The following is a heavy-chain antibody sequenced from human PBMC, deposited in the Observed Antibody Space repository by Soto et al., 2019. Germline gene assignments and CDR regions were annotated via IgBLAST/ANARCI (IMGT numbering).Heavy chain of an antibody. CDR2: IFGGGTT. V-gene: IGHV3-53*01. D-gene: IGHD5-12*01. Sequence: EVQLVASGGGLIQPGGSLRLSCAASGFAVNSDYMSWVRQAPGKGLEWVSVIFGGGTTYYSDSVKGRFTISRDNFKNTLYLQMNSLRAEDTAVYYCARDRGVARGWFDPWGQGTLVTVSS. J-gene: IGHJ5*02. CDR3: ARDRGVARGWFDP. CDR1: GFAVNSDY.